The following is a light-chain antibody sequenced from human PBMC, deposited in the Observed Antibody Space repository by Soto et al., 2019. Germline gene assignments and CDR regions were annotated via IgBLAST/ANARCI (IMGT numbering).Light chain of an antibody. CDR3: QQYGSSPWT. CDR2: GAS. J-gene: IGKJ1*01. V-gene: IGKV3-20*01. CDR1: QSVSNRY. Sequence: EIVLTQSPVTLSLSPGERATLSCRASQSVSNRYLAWYQQRPGQAPRLLIWGASSKTPGIPDRISGTGSGTDFTLTISRLEPEEFAVYYCQQYGSSPWTFGQGTKVEIK.